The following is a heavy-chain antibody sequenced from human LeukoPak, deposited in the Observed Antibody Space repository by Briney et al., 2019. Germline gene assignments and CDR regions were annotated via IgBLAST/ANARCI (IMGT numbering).Heavy chain of an antibody. CDR3: LKDVYGGNSIDY. CDR1: GFTFSIFG. V-gene: IGHV3-33*06. D-gene: IGHD4-23*01. CDR2: MSPDGNNK. Sequence: GRSLRLFCAASGFTFSIFGLHWVRQAPGKGLEWVATMSPDGNNKHYADFVQGRFAISRDTSTSTLCLQMNNLRADDSALYYCLKDVYGGNSIDYWGQGTLVTVSS. J-gene: IGHJ4*02.